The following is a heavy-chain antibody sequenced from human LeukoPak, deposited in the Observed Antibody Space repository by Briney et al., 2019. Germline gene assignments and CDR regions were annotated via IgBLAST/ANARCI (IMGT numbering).Heavy chain of an antibody. CDR2: INGDGSST. CDR1: GFTFSTYW. CDR3: ASLWNFDY. Sequence: GGSLRLSCAASGFTFSTYWMHWVRQAPGKGLVWVSRINGDGSSTSYADSVKGRFTISRDNAKNTLYLQMNSLRVEDTAVYYCASLWNFDYWGQGTLVPV. J-gene: IGHJ4*02. V-gene: IGHV3-74*01. D-gene: IGHD1-1*01.